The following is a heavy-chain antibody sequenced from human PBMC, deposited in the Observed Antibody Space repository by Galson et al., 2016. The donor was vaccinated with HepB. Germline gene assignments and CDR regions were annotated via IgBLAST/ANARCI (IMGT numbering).Heavy chain of an antibody. J-gene: IGHJ4*02. CDR1: GFAFRNYA. CDR2: LSGSSRT. CDR3: AKDPIDSLFGVDPRAFDS. V-gene: IGHV3-23*01. D-gene: IGHD3-3*01. Sequence: ASGFAFRNYAMSWVRQAPGKGLEWVSSLSGSSRTYYADSVKGRFSISRDNFKDTVYLQMNNLRVQDTAMYYCAKDPIDSLFGVDPRAFDSWGQGTLVAVSS.